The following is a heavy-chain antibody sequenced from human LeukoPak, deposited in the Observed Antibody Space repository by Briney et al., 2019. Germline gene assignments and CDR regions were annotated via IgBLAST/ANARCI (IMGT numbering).Heavy chain of an antibody. J-gene: IGHJ6*03. Sequence: GGSLRLSCAASGFTFSSYAMSWVRQAPGKGLEWVSAISGSGDSTYYADSVKGRFTISRDNSKNTLYLQMNSLRAEDTAVYYCAKSHRGYAPRRTYYYYMDVWGKGTTVTVSS. CDR1: GFTFSSYA. CDR3: AKSHRGYAPRRTYYYYMDV. V-gene: IGHV3-23*01. CDR2: ISGSGDST. D-gene: IGHD6-25*01.